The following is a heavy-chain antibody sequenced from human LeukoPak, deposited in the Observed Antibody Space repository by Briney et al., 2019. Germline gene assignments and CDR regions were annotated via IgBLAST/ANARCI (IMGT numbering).Heavy chain of an antibody. Sequence: GGSLRLSCAASGFXFSTYGLHWVRQAPGKGLEWVAVITRDGSNKYSADSVQGRFTISRDNSKNTLYLQMNSLRAEDTAVYYCVKSLYGSGSYWDPNFDYWGQGTLVTVSS. CDR3: VKSLYGSGSYWDPNFDY. J-gene: IGHJ4*02. CDR2: ITRDGSNK. V-gene: IGHV3-30*18. D-gene: IGHD3-10*01. CDR1: GFXFSTYG.